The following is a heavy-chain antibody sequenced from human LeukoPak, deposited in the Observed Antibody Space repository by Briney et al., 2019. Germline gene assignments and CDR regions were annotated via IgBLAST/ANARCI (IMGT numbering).Heavy chain of an antibody. Sequence: GGSLSLSCAASGFTFRSYWMHWVRQAPGKGLVWVSRINTDGSSTTYADSVKGRFTISRDNAKNTLYLQMNSLRAEDTAVYYCARGARSEYDFWSGPYDYWGQGTLVTVSS. V-gene: IGHV3-74*01. J-gene: IGHJ4*02. CDR3: ARGARSEYDFWSGPYDY. D-gene: IGHD3-3*01. CDR1: GFTFRSYW. CDR2: INTDGSST.